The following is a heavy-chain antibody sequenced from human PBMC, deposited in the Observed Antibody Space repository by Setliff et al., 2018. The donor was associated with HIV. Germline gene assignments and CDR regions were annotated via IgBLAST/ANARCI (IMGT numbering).Heavy chain of an antibody. D-gene: IGHD3-10*01. V-gene: IGHV3-74*01. CDR3: RGSGNSYAFDM. J-gene: IGHJ3*02. CDR1: GFTFSSYW. CDR2: INSDGSTT. Sequence: PGGSLRLSCAASGFTFSSYWMHWVRQAPGKGLVWVSRINSDGSTTSYADSVKGRFTISRDNAENSLYLQMNNLRAEDTAVYYCRGSGNSYAFDMWGQGTMVTVSS.